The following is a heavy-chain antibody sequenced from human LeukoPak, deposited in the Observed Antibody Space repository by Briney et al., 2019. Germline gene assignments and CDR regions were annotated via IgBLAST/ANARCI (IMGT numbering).Heavy chain of an antibody. J-gene: IGHJ6*02. CDR2: ISGSGGST. Sequence: GGSLRLSCAASGFTFSSYAMSWVRQAPGKGLEWVSAISGSGGSTYYADSVKGRFTISRDNSKNTLYLQMNSLRAEDTAVYYCAKVTNPDSSQDYYYYGMDVWGQGTTVTVSS. CDR1: GFTFSSYA. D-gene: IGHD3-22*01. CDR3: AKVTNPDSSQDYYYYGMDV. V-gene: IGHV3-23*01.